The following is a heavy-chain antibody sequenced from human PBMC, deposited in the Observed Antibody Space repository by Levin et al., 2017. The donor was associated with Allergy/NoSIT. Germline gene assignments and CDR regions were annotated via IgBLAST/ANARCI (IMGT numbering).Heavy chain of an antibody. CDR2: MWHDGTNK. CDR3: AREPSDGELLSFDY. J-gene: IGHJ4*02. V-gene: IGHV3-33*01. Sequence: GGSLRLSCAASGFTFSSYGMHWVRQAPGKGLEWVAVMWHDGTNKYYADSVKGRFTISRDNSKNTLYLQMNSLRAEDTAVYYCAREPSDGELLSFDYWGQGTLVTVSS. CDR1: GFTFSSYG. D-gene: IGHD1-26*01.